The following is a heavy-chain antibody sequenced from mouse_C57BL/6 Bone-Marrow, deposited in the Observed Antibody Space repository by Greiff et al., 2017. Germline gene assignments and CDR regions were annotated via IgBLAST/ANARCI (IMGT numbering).Heavy chain of an antibody. D-gene: IGHD2-5*01. CDR3: ARSTSNYGCAY. J-gene: IGHJ3*01. CDR1: GFTFSDYG. CDR2: ISSGSSTI. V-gene: IGHV5-17*01. Sequence: DVMLVESGGGLVKPGGSLKLSCAASGFTFSDYGMHWVRQAPEKGLEWVAYISSGSSTIYYADTVKGRFTISRDNAKNTLFLQMTSLRSEDTAMYYCARSTSNYGCAYWGQGTLVTVSA.